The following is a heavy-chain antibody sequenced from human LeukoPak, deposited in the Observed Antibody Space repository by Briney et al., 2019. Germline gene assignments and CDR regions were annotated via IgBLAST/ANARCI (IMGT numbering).Heavy chain of an antibody. J-gene: IGHJ4*02. Sequence: PSETLSLTCVVSVXSLSGYHWSWIRQPPGEGLEWIGEINQSGGTNYNPSLKSRVTISIDTSKNQFSLRVSSVTAADTAVYYCARGVGKKWEFGGQGTVVTVSS. CDR3: ARGVGKKWEF. D-gene: IGHD1-26*01. CDR1: VXSLSGYH. CDR2: INQSGGT. V-gene: IGHV4-34*01.